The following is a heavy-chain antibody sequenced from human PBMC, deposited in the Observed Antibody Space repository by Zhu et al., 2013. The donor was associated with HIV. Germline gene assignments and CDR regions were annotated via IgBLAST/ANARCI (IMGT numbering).Heavy chain of an antibody. D-gene: IGHD6-13*01. Sequence: QVQLVQSGPEVKKPGSSVKVSCKTSGGTYRTSVITWVRLSRGQGLEWMGWIIPLFGIANVARKFQGRVTLTADKSTNTGYMEMTSLRFDDTAIYYCARDVRGIAAAGPYYYGMDVWGQGTTVTVSS. CDR3: ARDVRGIAAAGPYYYGMDV. CDR1: GGTYRTSV. CDR2: IIPLFGIA. V-gene: IGHV1-69*04. J-gene: IGHJ6*02.